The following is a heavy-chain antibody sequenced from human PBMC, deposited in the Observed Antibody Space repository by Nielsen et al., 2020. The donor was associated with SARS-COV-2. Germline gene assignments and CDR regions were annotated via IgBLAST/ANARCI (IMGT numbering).Heavy chain of an antibody. Sequence: SETLSLTCAVSGDSVSSHDWWTWVRQSPGKGLEWIGEVSHSGSTNYNPSLKSRVTLSMDKSKNQFSLRLTSVSAADTAVYYCTRFGGLRFGFDSWGQGSLVTVS. CDR1: GDSVSSHDW. D-gene: IGHD3-10*01. V-gene: IGHV4-4*02. CDR3: TRFGGLRFGFDS. CDR2: VSHSGST. J-gene: IGHJ4*02.